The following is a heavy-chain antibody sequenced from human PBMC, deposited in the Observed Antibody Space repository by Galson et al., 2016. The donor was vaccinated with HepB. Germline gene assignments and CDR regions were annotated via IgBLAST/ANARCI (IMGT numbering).Heavy chain of an antibody. D-gene: IGHD5-18*01. J-gene: IGHJ4*02. Sequence: TLSLTCTVSGASISSGGYYWSWIRQHPEKGLEWIGYIYHSGNTYFNPSLKSRVTITVDATKNQFSLRLTSVTAADTAVYYCARGGRKGLWGYYFDYWGQGTLVPVSS. V-gene: IGHV4-31*03. CDR2: IYHSGNT. CDR3: ARGGRKGLWGYYFDY. CDR1: GASISSGGYY.